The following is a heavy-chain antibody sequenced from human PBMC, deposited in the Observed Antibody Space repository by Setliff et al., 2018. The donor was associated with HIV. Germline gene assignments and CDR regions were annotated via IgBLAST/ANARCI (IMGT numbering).Heavy chain of an antibody. CDR2: INSGSNYI. J-gene: IGHJ4*02. D-gene: IGHD2-15*01. Sequence: LGGSLRLSCAASGFSFGSHSMHWVRQAPGKGLEWIASINSGSNYIYYIDSVKGRFTISRDNAKKSLYLQMSSLRAEDAAVYYCARGLSGGYCSGGSCYPFDLWGQGTQVTVSS. CDR1: GFSFGSHS. V-gene: IGHV3-21*01. CDR3: ARGLSGGYCSGGSCYPFDL.